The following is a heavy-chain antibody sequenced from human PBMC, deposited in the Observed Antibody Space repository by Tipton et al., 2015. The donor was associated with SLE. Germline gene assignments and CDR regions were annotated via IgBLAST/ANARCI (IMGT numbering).Heavy chain of an antibody. V-gene: IGHV4-59*01. D-gene: IGHD5-18*01. Sequence: TLSLTCTVSGGSISSYYWSWIRQPPGKGLEWIGHIYYSGNTNYNPSLKSRVTISVDTSKNQFSLKLSSVTAADTALYYCARQRGYSYVDYWGQGTLVTVSS. CDR3: ARQRGYSYVDY. CDR1: GGSISSYY. J-gene: IGHJ4*02. CDR2: IYYSGNT.